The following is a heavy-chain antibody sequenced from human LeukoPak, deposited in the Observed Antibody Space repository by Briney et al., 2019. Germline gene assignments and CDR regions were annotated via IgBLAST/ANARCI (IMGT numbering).Heavy chain of an antibody. D-gene: IGHD3-22*01. V-gene: IGHV3-66*01. J-gene: IGHJ3*01. Sequence: GGSLRLSCAASGFTFSDYYMSWVRQAPGKGLEGVSVIYSGGSTYYADSVKGRFTISRDNSKNTLYLQMNSLRAEDTAVYYCARGQKPMTHWGQGTMVTVSS. CDR3: ARGQKPMTH. CDR2: IYSGGST. CDR1: GFTFSDYY.